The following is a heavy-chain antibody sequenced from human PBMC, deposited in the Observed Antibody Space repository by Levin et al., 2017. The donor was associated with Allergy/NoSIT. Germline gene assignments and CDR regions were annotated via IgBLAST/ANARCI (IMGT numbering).Heavy chain of an antibody. V-gene: IGHV4-39*07. Sequence: SQTLSLPCTVSGGSIRDASYYWAWVRQPPGKGLEWIGSIYYDGSAYYNPSLKTRLTISVDTSKNQFSLRVNSVTAADTAVYYCAGEPNSPYYYHYGLDVWGQGTSVTVSS. CDR2: IYYDGSA. J-gene: IGHJ6*02. D-gene: IGHD2/OR15-2a*01. CDR1: GGSIRDASYY. CDR3: AGEPNSPYYYHYGLDV.